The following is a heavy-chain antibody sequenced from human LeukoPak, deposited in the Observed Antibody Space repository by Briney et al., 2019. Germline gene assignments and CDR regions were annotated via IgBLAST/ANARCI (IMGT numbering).Heavy chain of an antibody. CDR1: GFTFSSYS. Sequence: GGSLRLSCAASGFTFSSYSVNCVRQAPGKGLEWVSYISSSSSTVYYADSVKGRFTISRDNAKNSLYLQMNSLRAEDTAVYYCARAYVHALDYWGQGTLVTVSS. CDR2: ISSSSSTV. V-gene: IGHV3-48*04. D-gene: IGHD3-10*02. J-gene: IGHJ4*02. CDR3: ARAYVHALDY.